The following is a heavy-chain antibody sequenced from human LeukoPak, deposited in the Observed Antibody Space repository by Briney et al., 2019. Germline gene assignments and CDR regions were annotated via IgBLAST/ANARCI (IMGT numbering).Heavy chain of an antibody. CDR2: ISSSSSYT. CDR1: GFTFSDYY. Sequence: KPGGSLRLSCAASGFTFSDYYMSWIRQAPGKGLEWVSYISSSSSYTNYADSVKGRFTISRDNAKNSLYLQMNSLRAEDTAVYYFARYSSSWEDFDYWGQGTPVTVSS. J-gene: IGHJ4*02. CDR3: ARYSSSWEDFDY. D-gene: IGHD6-13*01. V-gene: IGHV3-11*03.